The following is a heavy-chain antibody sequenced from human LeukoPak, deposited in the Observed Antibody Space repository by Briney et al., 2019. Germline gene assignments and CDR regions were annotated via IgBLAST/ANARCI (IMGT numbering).Heavy chain of an antibody. V-gene: IGHV3-7*04. D-gene: IGHD6-13*01. CDR3: ARDPYTNSWPEYFPH. Sequence: PGGSLRLSCAPSGFTFSNYWMNWVRQAPGKGLEWVANINQDGSEKYYVDSVEGRFTISRDNAKNSLYLQMNSLRAEDTAVYYCARDPYTNSWPEYFPHWGEGTLVTVSS. CDR2: INQDGSEK. J-gene: IGHJ1*01. CDR1: GFTFSNYW.